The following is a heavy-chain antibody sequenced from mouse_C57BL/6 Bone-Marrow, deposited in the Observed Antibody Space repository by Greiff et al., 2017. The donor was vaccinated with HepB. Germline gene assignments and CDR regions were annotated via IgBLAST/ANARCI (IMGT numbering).Heavy chain of an antibody. CDR3: TRHYSKVAN. V-gene: IGHV1-81*01. Sequence: QVQLLQSGGELARPGASVKLSCKASGYTFTSYGISWVKQRTGQGLEWIGEICPGSGNTYYKERVKGKATLTADKSSSTAYMKLRSLTSDDSAVYFCTRHYSKVANWGHANLVTVAA. CDR1: GYTFTSYG. CDR2: ICPGSGNT. D-gene: IGHD2-5*01. J-gene: IGHJ3*01.